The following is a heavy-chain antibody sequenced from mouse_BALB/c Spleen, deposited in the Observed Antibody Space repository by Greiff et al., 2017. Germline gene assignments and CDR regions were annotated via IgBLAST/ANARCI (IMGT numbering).Heavy chain of an antibody. CDR1: GFTFSSYY. V-gene: IGHV5-6-2*01. CDR3: ATGTGAMDY. J-gene: IGHJ4*01. CDR2: INSNGGST. D-gene: IGHD3-3*01. Sequence: DVQLVESGGGLVKLGGSLKLSCAASGFTFSSYYMSWVRQTPEKRLELVAAINSNGGSTYYPDTVKGRFTISRDNAKNTLYLQMSSLKSEDTALYYCATGTGAMDYWGQGTSVTVSS.